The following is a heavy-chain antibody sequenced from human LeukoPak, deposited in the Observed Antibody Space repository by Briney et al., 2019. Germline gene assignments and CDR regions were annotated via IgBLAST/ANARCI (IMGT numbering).Heavy chain of an antibody. CDR2: ISSSSSYI. CDR3: ASTTQGAMVRGVITLFDY. Sequence: PGGSLRLSCAASGFTFSSYSMNWVRQAPGKGLEWVSSISSSSSYIYYADSVKGRFTISRDNAKNSLYLQMNSLRAEDTAVYYCASTTQGAMVRGVITLFDYWGQGTLVTVSS. J-gene: IGHJ4*02. CDR1: GFTFSSYS. D-gene: IGHD3-10*01. V-gene: IGHV3-21*04.